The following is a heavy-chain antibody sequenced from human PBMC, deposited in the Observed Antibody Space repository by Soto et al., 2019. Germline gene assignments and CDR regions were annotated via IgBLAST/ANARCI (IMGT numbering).Heavy chain of an antibody. D-gene: IGHD3-10*01. V-gene: IGHV3-7*01. CDR3: ARFNSLWFGPRGEAFDI. CDR1: GFTFSSYW. CDR2: IKQDGSEK. Sequence: GESLKISCAASGFTFSSYWMSWVRQAPGKGLEWVANIKQDGSEKYYVDSVKGRFTISRDNAKNSLYLQMNSLRAEDTAVDYWARFNSLWFGPRGEAFDIWGQGTMVTVSS. J-gene: IGHJ3*02.